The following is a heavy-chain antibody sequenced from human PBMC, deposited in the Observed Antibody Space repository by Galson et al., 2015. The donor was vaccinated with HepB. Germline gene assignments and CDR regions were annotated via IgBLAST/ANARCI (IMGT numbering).Heavy chain of an antibody. CDR3: ARVLARSYYGLDV. V-gene: IGHV4-59*11. CDR2: IYYSGST. J-gene: IGHJ6*02. Sequence: ETLSLTCTVSGGFISSHYWSWIRQPPGKGLEYIGYIYYSGSTNYNPFLKSRVTISVDTSKNQFSLKLSSVTAADTAVYYCARVLARSYYGLDVWGQGTTVTVSS. CDR1: GGFISSHY. D-gene: IGHD3-3*02.